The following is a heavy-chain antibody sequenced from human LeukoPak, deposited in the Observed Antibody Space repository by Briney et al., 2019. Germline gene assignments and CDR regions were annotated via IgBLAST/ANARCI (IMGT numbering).Heavy chain of an antibody. CDR3: AKTRPLNSSSWSHGDY. J-gene: IGHJ4*02. CDR2: ISGSGDST. V-gene: IGHV3-23*01. Sequence: PGGSMRLSCAASGITFSSDAMSWVRQAPGKGLEWVSPISGSGDSTYYGDSVKGRFTISRDNSKNTLYLQMNSLRAEDTAVYYCAKTRPLNSSSWSHGDYWGQGTLVTVSS. CDR1: GITFSSDA. D-gene: IGHD6-13*01.